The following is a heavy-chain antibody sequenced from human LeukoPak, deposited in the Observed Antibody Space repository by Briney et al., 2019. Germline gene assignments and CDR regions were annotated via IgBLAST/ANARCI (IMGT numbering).Heavy chain of an antibody. J-gene: IGHJ4*02. D-gene: IGHD3-22*01. CDR2: INHSGST. CDR1: GGSFSGYY. Sequence: SETLSLTCAVYGGSFSGYYWSWIRQPPGKGLEWIGEINHSGSTDYNPSLKSRVTISVDTSSNQFSLKLRSVTAADTAVYYCARRGYDTSGYYPLWGQGTLVTVSS. V-gene: IGHV4-34*01. CDR3: ARRGYDTSGYYPL.